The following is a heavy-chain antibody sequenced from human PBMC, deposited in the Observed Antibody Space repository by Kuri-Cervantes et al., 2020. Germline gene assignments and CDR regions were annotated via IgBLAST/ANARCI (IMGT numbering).Heavy chain of an antibody. CDR1: GYTFTGCY. V-gene: IGHV7-4-1*02. Sequence: ASVKVSCKASGYTFTGCYMHWVRQAPGQGLEWMGWINTNTGNPTYAQGFTGRFVFSLDTSVSTAYLQISSLKAEDTAVYYCARGFSYHDPWFDYWGQGTLVTVSS. CDR3: ARGFSYHDPWFDY. D-gene: IGHD3-22*01. J-gene: IGHJ4*02. CDR2: INTNTGNP.